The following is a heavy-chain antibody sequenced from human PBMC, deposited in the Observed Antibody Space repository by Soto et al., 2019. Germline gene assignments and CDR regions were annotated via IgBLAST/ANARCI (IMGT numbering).Heavy chain of an antibody. Sequence: QVQLVEYGGGVVQPGRSLRLSCAASGFTFSSYAMHWVRKAPGNGLEWVAVISYDGSNKYYADSVKGRFTISRDNSKNTLYLQMNSRRAEDTAVYYCARDGVVGDQGNLVTVSS. D-gene: IGHD2-15*01. CDR3: ARDGVV. J-gene: IGHJ4*02. V-gene: IGHV3-30-3*01. CDR2: ISYDGSNK. CDR1: GFTFSSYA.